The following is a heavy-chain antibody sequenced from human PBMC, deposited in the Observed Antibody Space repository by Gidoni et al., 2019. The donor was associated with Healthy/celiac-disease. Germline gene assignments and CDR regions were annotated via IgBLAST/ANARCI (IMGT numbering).Heavy chain of an antibody. Sequence: EVQLVESGGGLIQPGGSLSIPCAASGFTVSSNYMSWVRQAPGKGLEWVSVIDSGGSTYYADSVKGRFTISRDNSKNTLYLQMNSLRAEDTAVYYCAREEGDSSGYYYFDYWGQGTLVTVSS. D-gene: IGHD3-22*01. V-gene: IGHV3-53*01. CDR1: GFTVSSNY. CDR3: AREEGDSSGYYYFDY. J-gene: IGHJ4*02. CDR2: IDSGGST.